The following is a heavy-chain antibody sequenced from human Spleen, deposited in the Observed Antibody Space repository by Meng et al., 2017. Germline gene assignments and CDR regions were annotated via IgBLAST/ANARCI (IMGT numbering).Heavy chain of an antibody. CDR2: INHSGST. V-gene: IGHV4-34*01. J-gene: IGHJ4*02. Sequence: SETLSLTCAVYGGSFSGYYWSWIRQPPGKGLEWIGEINHSGSTNYNPSLKSRVTISVDTSKNQFSLKLSSVTAADTAVYHCARDASAKSQGYWGQGTLVTVSS. D-gene: IGHD3-3*01. CDR3: ARDASAKSQGY. CDR1: GGSFSGYY.